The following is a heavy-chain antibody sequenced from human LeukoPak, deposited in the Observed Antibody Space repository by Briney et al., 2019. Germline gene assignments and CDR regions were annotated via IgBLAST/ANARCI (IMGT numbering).Heavy chain of an antibody. Sequence: SETLSLTCAVYGGSFSGYYWSWIRQPPGKGLEWIWEINLSGSTNYNPSLKSRVALSVDTSKNQFSLKLNSVTAADTAVYYCARGHYRSGYHSDYWGQGTLLTVSS. D-gene: IGHD3-22*01. CDR2: INLSGST. V-gene: IGHV4-34*01. J-gene: IGHJ4*02. CDR3: ARGHYRSGYHSDY. CDR1: GGSFSGYY.